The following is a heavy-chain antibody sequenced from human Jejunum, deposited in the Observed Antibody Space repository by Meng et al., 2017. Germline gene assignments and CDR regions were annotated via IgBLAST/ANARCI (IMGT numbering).Heavy chain of an antibody. CDR2: LHYTGST. Sequence: SETLSLTCTVSGGSITDYYWSWVRQAPGKGLEWIGFLHYTGSTTYSPSLTSRATISLDPSKTQCSLKLTSVTAADTAMYYCARHAYLYFRGMDVWGQGTTVTVSS. J-gene: IGHJ6*02. D-gene: IGHD2/OR15-2a*01. CDR1: GGSITDYY. CDR3: ARHAYLYFRGMDV. V-gene: IGHV4-59*01.